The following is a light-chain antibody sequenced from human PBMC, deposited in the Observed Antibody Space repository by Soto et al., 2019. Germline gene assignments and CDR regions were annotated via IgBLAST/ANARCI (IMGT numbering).Light chain of an antibody. V-gene: IGKV1-5*01. J-gene: IGKJ5*01. CDR3: QQYNGLIT. Sequence: DIQMTQSPSTLSASVVDRVTITCRASQGISSWLAWYQKKPGKAPNLLIYAASSLQSEVPSRFSGSGSGTEFTLTISSLQPDDFATYYCQQYNGLITFGQGTRLEIK. CDR1: QGISSW. CDR2: AAS.